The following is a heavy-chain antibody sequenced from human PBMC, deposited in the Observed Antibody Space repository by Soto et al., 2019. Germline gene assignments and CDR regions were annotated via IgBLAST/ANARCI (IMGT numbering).Heavy chain of an antibody. CDR2: IYYSGST. V-gene: IGHV4-59*08. Sequence: SETLSLTCTVSGGSISSYYWSWIRQPPGKGLEWIGYIYYSGSTNYNPSLKSRVTISVDTSKNQFSLKLSSVTAADTAVYYCAGSPDAPGGITGTTWWFDPWGQGTLVTVS. D-gene: IGHD1-20*01. CDR1: GGSISSYY. CDR3: AGSPDAPGGITGTTWWFDP. J-gene: IGHJ5*02.